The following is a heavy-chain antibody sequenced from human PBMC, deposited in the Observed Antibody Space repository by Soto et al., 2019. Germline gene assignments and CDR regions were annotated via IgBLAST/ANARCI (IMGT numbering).Heavy chain of an antibody. D-gene: IGHD2-15*01. CDR2: INPNSGGT. CDR3: ARGMGGSLYAGAFDI. J-gene: IGHJ3*02. V-gene: IGHV1-2*04. Sequence: ASVKVSCKASGYTFTGYYMHWVRQAPGQGLEWMGWINPNSGGTNYAQKFQGWVTMTRDTSISTAYMELSRLRSDDTAVYYCARGMGGSLYAGAFDIWGQGTMVTVSS. CDR1: GYTFTGYY.